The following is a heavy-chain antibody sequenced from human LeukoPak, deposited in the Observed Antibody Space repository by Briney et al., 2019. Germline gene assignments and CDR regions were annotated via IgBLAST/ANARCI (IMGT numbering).Heavy chain of an antibody. CDR2: IYYIGST. CDR1: GDSISSYY. Sequence: PSETLSLTCTVSGDSISSYYWSWIRQPPGKGLEWIGYIYYIGSTNYNPSLKSRVTMAVDTSKNQFSLRLSSVTAADTAVYYCARDGFYDSSGYYYNWVFDYWGQGTLVTVSS. J-gene: IGHJ4*02. V-gene: IGHV4-59*12. D-gene: IGHD3-22*01. CDR3: ARDGFYDSSGYYYNWVFDY.